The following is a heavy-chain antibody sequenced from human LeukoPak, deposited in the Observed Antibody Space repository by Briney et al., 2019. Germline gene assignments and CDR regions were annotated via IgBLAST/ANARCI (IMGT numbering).Heavy chain of an antibody. D-gene: IGHD3-22*01. Sequence: PGGSLRLSCAASGFXFSDYYISWIRQAPGKGLEWVSYISTGSSSTKYADSVRGRFTISRDNAKNSLYLQMNSLRAEDTAVYYCARDFIHRSGEAGYWGQGTLVTVSS. CDR2: ISTGSSST. CDR1: GFXFSDYY. V-gene: IGHV3-11*05. CDR3: ARDFIHRSGEAGY. J-gene: IGHJ4*02.